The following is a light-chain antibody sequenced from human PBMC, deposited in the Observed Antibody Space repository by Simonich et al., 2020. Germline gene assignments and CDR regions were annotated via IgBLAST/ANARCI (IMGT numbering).Light chain of an antibody. CDR2: DAS. Sequence: EIVLTQSPATLSLSPGERATLSCRASQSVSSYLAWYQQKPGQAPRLLIYDASNRATGIPARFSGSGPGTNFTLTISRLEPEDFAVYYCQQRSNWPPITFGQGTRLEIK. V-gene: IGKV3-11*01. J-gene: IGKJ5*01. CDR1: QSVSSY. CDR3: QQRSNWPPIT.